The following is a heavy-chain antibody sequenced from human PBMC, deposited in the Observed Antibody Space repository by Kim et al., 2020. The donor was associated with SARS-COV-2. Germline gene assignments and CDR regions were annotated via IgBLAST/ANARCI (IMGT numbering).Heavy chain of an antibody. CDR2: IRSKANSYAT. J-gene: IGHJ4*02. D-gene: IGHD3-3*01. V-gene: IGHV3-73*01. Sequence: GGSLRLSCAASGFTFSGSAMHWVRQASGKGLEWVGRIRSKANSYATAYAASVKGRFTISRDNSKNTAYLQMNSLKTEDTAVYYCTSSGSDTNFDYWGQGTLVTVSS. CDR1: GFTFSGSA. CDR3: TSSGSDTNFDY.